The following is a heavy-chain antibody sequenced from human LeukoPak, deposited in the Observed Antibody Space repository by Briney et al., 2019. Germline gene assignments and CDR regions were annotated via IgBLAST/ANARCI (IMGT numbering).Heavy chain of an antibody. V-gene: IGHV3-11*01. CDR1: GFTFSDYY. CDR3: ARTGDRGGFDY. J-gene: IGHJ4*02. Sequence: GGSLRLSCAASGFTFSDYYMSWSRQAPGKGLEWISYISGSSTNIYYADSVRGRFTIYRDNAKNSLYLKMNGLRAEDTAVYYCARTGDRGGFDYWGQGTLVTVSS. D-gene: IGHD7-27*01. CDR2: ISGSSTNI.